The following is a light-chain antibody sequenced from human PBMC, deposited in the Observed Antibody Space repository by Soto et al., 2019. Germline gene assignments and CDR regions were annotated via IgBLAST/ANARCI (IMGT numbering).Light chain of an antibody. CDR2: KES. Sequence: DIQMTQSPSTLSASVGDRVTITCRASQSISSWLAWYPQKPGKAPKVLIYKESSLESGVPSRFSGSGSGPEFPLTISSLPPDDFAPNYCQQYHRYSCTFGQGNKVEIQ. V-gene: IGKV1-5*03. CDR3: QQYHRYSCT. CDR1: QSISSW. J-gene: IGKJ1*01.